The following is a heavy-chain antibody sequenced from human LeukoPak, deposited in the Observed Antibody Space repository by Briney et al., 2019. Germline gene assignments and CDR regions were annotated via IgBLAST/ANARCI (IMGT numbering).Heavy chain of an antibody. CDR3: ARHTRPGHSGYENAFDI. D-gene: IGHD5-12*01. V-gene: IGHV4-39*01. CDR1: GGSISRTSYY. J-gene: IGHJ3*02. Sequence: PSETLSLTCTVSGGSISRTSYYWDWIRQPPGKGLEWIGNVFDSGSPHYNPSLKSRVTISVDTSKNQFSLRLSSVTAADTAVYYCARHTRPGHSGYENAFDIWGQGTMVTVSS. CDR2: VFDSGSP.